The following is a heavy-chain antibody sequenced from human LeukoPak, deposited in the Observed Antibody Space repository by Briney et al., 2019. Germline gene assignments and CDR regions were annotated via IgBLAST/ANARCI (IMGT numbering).Heavy chain of an antibody. CDR2: INPNSGGT. J-gene: IGHJ4*02. V-gene: IGHV1-2*02. CDR1: GYTFTGYY. D-gene: IGHD2-15*01. Sequence: ASVKVSCKASGYTFTGYYMHWVRHAPGQGLEWMGWINPNSGGTNYAQKFQGRVTMTRDTSISTAYMELSRLRSDDTAVYYCARDPVGYCSGGSCYGYYFDYWGQGTLVTVSS. CDR3: ARDPVGYCSGGSCYGYYFDY.